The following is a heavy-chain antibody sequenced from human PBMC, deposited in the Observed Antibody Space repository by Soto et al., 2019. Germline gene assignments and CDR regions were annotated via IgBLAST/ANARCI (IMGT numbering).Heavy chain of an antibody. CDR1: VYTFTSYG. D-gene: IGHD3-10*01. J-gene: IGHJ6*02. CDR2: ISAYNGNT. V-gene: IGHV1-18*01. Sequence: XSVKVSCKASVYTFTSYGISWVRQAPGQGLEWMGWISAYNGNTNYAQKLQGRVTMTTDTSTSTAYMELRSLRSDDTAVYYCARDEDYGSGSYYYYYGMDVWGQGTTVTVSS. CDR3: ARDEDYGSGSYYYYYGMDV.